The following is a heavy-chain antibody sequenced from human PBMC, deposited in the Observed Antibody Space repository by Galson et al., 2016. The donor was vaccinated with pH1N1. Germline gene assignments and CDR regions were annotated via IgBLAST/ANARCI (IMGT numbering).Heavy chain of an antibody. CDR1: GLIFSSSS. Sequence: SLRLSCAGSGLIFSSSSMNWVRQAPGKGLEWVSSINGNSRNIFYAESVKGRFTTSRDNAKNSLYLQMDSLRAEDTGVYYCAREGVTVFGVSVWGQGTTVTVSS. J-gene: IGHJ6*02. D-gene: IGHD3-3*01. V-gene: IGHV3-21*01. CDR2: INGNSRNI. CDR3: AREGVTVFGVSV.